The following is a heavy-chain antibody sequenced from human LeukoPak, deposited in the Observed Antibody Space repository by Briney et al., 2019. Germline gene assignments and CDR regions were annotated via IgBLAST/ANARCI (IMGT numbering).Heavy chain of an antibody. J-gene: IGHJ4*02. CDR2: ISYDGSNK. Sequence: PGGSLRLSCAASGFTFSSYGMHWVRQAPGMGLEWVAIISYDGSNKYYADSVKGRFTISRDNSRSTLYLQMNSLRAEDTALYYCAKVRVEAYVSPNDYWGQGTLVTVSS. D-gene: IGHD3-16*01. CDR3: AKVRVEAYVSPNDY. V-gene: IGHV3-30*18. CDR1: GFTFSSYG.